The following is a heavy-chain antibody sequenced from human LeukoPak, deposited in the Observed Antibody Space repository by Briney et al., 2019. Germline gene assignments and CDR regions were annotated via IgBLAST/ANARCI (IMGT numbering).Heavy chain of an antibody. J-gene: IGHJ3*02. CDR2: INHSGST. D-gene: IGHD7-27*01. V-gene: IGHV4-34*01. CDR3: ARGRGNWGDAFDI. CDR1: GGSFSGCY. Sequence: SETLSLTCAVYGGSFSGCYWSWIRQPPGKGLEWIGEINHSGSTNYNPALKSRGTISVDTSKNQFSLKLSSVTAPDTAVYYCARGRGNWGDAFDIWGQGTMVTVSS.